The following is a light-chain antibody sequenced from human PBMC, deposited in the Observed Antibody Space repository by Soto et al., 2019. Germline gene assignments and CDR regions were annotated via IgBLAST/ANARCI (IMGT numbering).Light chain of an antibody. Sequence: DVVMTQSPLSLPVTLGQPASISCRSSQSLVHSDGNTYLNWFQQRPGQSPRRLIYEVSNRDSGVPDRFSGSGSGTDFTLKISRVEADDVGVYYCMQGTHSKIFGQGTKLEIK. CDR1: QSLVHSDGNTY. CDR3: MQGTHSKI. V-gene: IGKV2-30*02. J-gene: IGKJ2*01. CDR2: EVS.